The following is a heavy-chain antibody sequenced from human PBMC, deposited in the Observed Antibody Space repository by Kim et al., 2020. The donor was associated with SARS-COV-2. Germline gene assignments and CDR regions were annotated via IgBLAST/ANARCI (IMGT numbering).Heavy chain of an antibody. D-gene: IGHD1-26*01. CDR2: ISGGGDIT. V-gene: IGHV3-23*01. J-gene: IGHJ6*01. CDR1: GFMFSSHA. CDR3: AKDQSGKYSYYSGMDV. Sequence: GGSLRLSCVASGFMFSSHAMTWVRQAPGKGLERVSIISGGGDITYYADSVKGPFTVSRDNSKNTLYLQMNSLRAEDTALYFCAKDQSGKYSYYSGMDVWG.